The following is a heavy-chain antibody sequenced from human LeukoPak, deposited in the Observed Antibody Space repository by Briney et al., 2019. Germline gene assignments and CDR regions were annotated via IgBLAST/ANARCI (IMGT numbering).Heavy chain of an antibody. J-gene: IGHJ4*02. CDR2: IHISGST. CDR3: ARDLYGSGSYQSFGY. D-gene: IGHD3-10*01. V-gene: IGHV4-4*07. Sequence: SETLSLTCTVSGGSISSYYWSWIRQPAGKGLEWIGRIHISGSTNYNPSLKSRVTMSADTSKNQFSLKLSSVTAADTAVYYCARDLYGSGSYQSFGYWGQGTLVTVSS. CDR1: GGSISSYY.